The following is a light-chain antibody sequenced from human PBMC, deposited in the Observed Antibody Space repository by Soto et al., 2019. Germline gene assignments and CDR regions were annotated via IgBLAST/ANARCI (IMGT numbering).Light chain of an antibody. Sequence: DIQMTQSPSSPSASVGDRVTIASRESQGISIYLAWYQQKPGKVPQLLIYDASTLQSGVPSRFSGSGSGTDFTLTISGLQPEDVATYYCQKYNGAPLTFGGGTKVEIK. CDR1: QGISIY. V-gene: IGKV1-27*01. J-gene: IGKJ4*01. CDR3: QKYNGAPLT. CDR2: DAS.